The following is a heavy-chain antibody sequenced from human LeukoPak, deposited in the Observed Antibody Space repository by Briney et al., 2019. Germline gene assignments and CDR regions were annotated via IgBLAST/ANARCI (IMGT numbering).Heavy chain of an antibody. Sequence: GGALLLSCAASGFTFISYAMSGVRQAPGKGLEWVSAIIGGGGSTYYADSVKGRFTISRDNSKNTLYLQMNSLRDEDTAVYYCAKAGIVVVPAATLGYFDLWGRGTLVTVSS. CDR2: IIGGGGST. CDR1: GFTFISYA. D-gene: IGHD2-2*01. V-gene: IGHV3-23*01. CDR3: AKAGIVVVPAATLGYFDL. J-gene: IGHJ2*01.